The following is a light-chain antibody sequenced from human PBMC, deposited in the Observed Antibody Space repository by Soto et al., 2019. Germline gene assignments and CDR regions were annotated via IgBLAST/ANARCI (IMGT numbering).Light chain of an antibody. Sequence: QTVVTQEPSFSVSPGGTVTLTCGLSSGSVSTSYYPSWYQQTPGQAPLTLIYNTNTRSSGVPDRFSGSILGNKAALTITGAQADDESDYYCVLYMGSGTVLFGGGTKLTVL. CDR3: VLYMGSGTVL. CDR2: NTN. J-gene: IGLJ2*01. CDR1: SGSVSTSYY. V-gene: IGLV8-61*01.